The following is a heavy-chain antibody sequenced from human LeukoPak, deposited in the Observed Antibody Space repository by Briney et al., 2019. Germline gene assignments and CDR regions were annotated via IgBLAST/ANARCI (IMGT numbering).Heavy chain of an antibody. V-gene: IGHV4-39*01. D-gene: IGHD6-19*01. J-gene: IGHJ6*03. CDR2: IYYSGST. Sequence: SETLSLTCTVSGGSISSSSYYWGWIRQPPGKGLEWIGSIYYSGSTYYNPSLKSRVTISVDTSKNQFSLKLSSVTAADTAVYYCAGWLGAGPLDYYYYYMDVWGKGTTVTVSS. CDR3: AGWLGAGPLDYYYYYMDV. CDR1: GGSISSSSYY.